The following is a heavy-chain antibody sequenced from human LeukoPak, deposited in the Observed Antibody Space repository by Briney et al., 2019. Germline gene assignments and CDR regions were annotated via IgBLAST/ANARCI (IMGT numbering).Heavy chain of an antibody. V-gene: IGHV4-4*07. J-gene: IGHJ6*02. CDR2: IYTSGST. D-gene: IGHD6-13*01. CDR1: GGSISSYY. CDR3: AREGECSSSWYDYYYYGMDV. Sequence: SETLSLTCTVSGGSISSYYWSWIRQPAGKALEWIGRIYTSGSTNYNPSLKSRVTMSVDTSKNQFSLKLSSVTAADTAVYYCAREGECSSSWYDYYYYGMDVWGQGTTVTVSS.